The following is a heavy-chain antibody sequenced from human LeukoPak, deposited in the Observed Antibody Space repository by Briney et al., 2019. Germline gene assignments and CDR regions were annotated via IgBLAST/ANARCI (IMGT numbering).Heavy chain of an antibody. CDR2: VYPTGGT. J-gene: IGHJ4*02. D-gene: IGHD2-2*01. CDR1: GGSIRSGIYY. Sequence: PSETLSLTCTVYGGSIRSGIYYWSWIRQPAGKAPEWIGRVYPTGGTDYNPSLKTRVTISIDTSRSQFYLKLSSVTAADTAVYYCARALLSQTSSAEYFDDWGQGTLVTVSS. CDR3: ARALLSQTSSAEYFDD. V-gene: IGHV4-61*02.